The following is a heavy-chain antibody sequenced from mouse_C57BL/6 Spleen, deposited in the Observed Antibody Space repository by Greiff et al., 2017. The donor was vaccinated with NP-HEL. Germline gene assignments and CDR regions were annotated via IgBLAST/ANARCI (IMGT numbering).Heavy chain of an antibody. CDR3: ARKDYDYENYAMDY. J-gene: IGHJ4*01. Sequence: VQLKESGGDLVKPGGSLKLSCAASGFTFSSYGMSWVRQTPDKRLEWVATISSGGSYTYYPDSVKGRFTISRDNAKNTLYLQMSSLKSEDTAMYYCARKDYDYENYAMDYWGQGTSVTVSS. D-gene: IGHD2-4*01. V-gene: IGHV5-6*01. CDR2: ISSGGSYT. CDR1: GFTFSSYG.